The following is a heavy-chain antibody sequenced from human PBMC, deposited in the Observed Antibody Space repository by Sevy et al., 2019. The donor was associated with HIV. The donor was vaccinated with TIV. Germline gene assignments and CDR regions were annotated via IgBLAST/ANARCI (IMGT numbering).Heavy chain of an antibody. D-gene: IGHD3-22*01. CDR3: ARGGFDYYDSSGYCD. CDR2: IIPIFGTA. CDR1: GGTFSSYA. Sequence: ASVKVSCKASGGTFSSYAISWVRQAPGQGLEWMGGIIPIFGTANYAQKFQGRVTITADESTSTAYMELSSLRSEDTAVYYCARGGFDYYDSSGYCDWGQGTLVTVSS. J-gene: IGHJ4*02. V-gene: IGHV1-69*13.